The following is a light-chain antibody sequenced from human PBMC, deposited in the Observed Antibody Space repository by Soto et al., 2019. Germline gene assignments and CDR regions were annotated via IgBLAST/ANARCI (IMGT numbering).Light chain of an antibody. J-gene: IGLJ1*01. CDR1: TSNIGNND. CDR3: GTWDSSLSAGV. Sequence: QSVLTQPPSVSAAPGQTVTISCSGTTSNIGNNDVSWYQQVPGTAPKLLIHDNDKRPSEIPDRFSASKSGTSATLGITGLQTGDEADYYCGTWDSSLSAGVFGAGTKVTVL. CDR2: DND. V-gene: IGLV1-51*01.